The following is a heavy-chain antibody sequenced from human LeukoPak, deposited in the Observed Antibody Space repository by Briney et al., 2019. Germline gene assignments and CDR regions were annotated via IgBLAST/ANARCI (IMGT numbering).Heavy chain of an antibody. CDR2: ISSTGGTI. V-gene: IGHV3-48*01. CDR3: AELGITMIGGV. Sequence: GGSLRLSCAASVFTLSIYSMHWVRQAPGKGLEWVSYISSTGGTIYYADSVKGRFTMSRDSAKKSLYLQMNSLRAEDTAVYYCAELGITMIGGVWGKGTTVTISS. CDR1: VFTLSIYS. D-gene: IGHD3-10*02. J-gene: IGHJ6*04.